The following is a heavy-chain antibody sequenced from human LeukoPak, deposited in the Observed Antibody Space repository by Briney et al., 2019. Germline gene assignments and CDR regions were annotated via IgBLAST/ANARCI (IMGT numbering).Heavy chain of an antibody. Sequence: ASVKVSCKASGYTFTSYYMHWVRQPPGQGLEWMGIINPSGGSTSYAQKFQGRVTMTRDMSTTTVYIELSRLRSEDTAVSYGASGRYDSSRYYYRAPFDYWGQGTLVTVSS. CDR1: GYTFTSYY. CDR3: ASGRYDSSRYYYRAPFDY. D-gene: IGHD3-22*01. V-gene: IGHV1-46*01. CDR2: INPSGGST. J-gene: IGHJ4*02.